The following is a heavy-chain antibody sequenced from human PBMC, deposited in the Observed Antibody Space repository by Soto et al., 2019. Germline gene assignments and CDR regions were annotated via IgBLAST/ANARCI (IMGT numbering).Heavy chain of an antibody. Sequence: EVQLLESGGGLVQPGGSLRLSCAASGFTFSSYAMSWVRQAPGKGLEWVSAISGSGGSTYYADSVKGRFTISRDNSKNTLYLQMNSLRAEDTALYYCAKNGRRDGYIHYWGQGTLVTVSS. D-gene: IGHD5-12*01. CDR3: AKNGRRDGYIHY. V-gene: IGHV3-23*01. CDR1: GFTFSSYA. CDR2: ISGSGGST. J-gene: IGHJ4*02.